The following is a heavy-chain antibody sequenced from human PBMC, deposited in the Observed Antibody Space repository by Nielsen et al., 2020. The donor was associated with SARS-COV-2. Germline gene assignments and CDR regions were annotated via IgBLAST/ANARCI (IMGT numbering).Heavy chain of an antibody. CDR1: GFTFSTYT. D-gene: IGHD1-26*01. Sequence: GESLKISCAGSGFTFSTYTMHWVRQAPGKGLEWVAVISYDGSNKYYADSVKGRFTISRDNSKNTLYLQMNSLRAEDTAVYYCAKDGRGGFDYWGQGTLVTVSS. J-gene: IGHJ4*02. CDR2: ISYDGSNK. CDR3: AKDGRGGFDY. V-gene: IGHV3-30*04.